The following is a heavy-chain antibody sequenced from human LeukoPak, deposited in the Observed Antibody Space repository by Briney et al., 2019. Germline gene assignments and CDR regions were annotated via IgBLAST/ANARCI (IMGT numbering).Heavy chain of an antibody. CDR3: ASSRYDSSGYYGIIGY. V-gene: IGHV3-21*01. Sequence: GGSLRLSCAASGFTFSNYHMNWVRQAPGKGLEWVSSISRSSNYKYYADSVKGRFTISRDNAKNSLYLQMNSLRAEDTALYYCASSRYDSSGYYGIIGYWGQGTLVTVSS. CDR1: GFTFSNYH. CDR2: ISRSSNYK. D-gene: IGHD3-22*01. J-gene: IGHJ4*02.